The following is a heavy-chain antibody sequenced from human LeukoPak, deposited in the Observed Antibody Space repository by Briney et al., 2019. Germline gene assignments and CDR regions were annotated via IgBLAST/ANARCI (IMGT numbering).Heavy chain of an antibody. CDR3: AKDMQQLVTVLLDAFDI. D-gene: IGHD6-13*01. CDR2: ISWNSGSI. CDR1: GFTFDDYA. V-gene: IGHV3-9*01. J-gene: IGHJ3*02. Sequence: GGSQRLSCAASGFTFDDYAMHWVRQAPGKGLEWVSGISWNSGSIGYADSVKGRFTISRDNAKNSLYLQMNSLRAEDTALYYCAKDMQQLVTVLLDAFDIWGQGTMVTVSS.